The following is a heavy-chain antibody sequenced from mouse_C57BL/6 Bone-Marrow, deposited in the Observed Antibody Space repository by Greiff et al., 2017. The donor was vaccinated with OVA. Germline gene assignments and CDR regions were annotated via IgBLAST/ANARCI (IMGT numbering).Heavy chain of an antibody. CDR1: GFTFSSYG. CDR3: ARQGTGTHFDY. CDR2: ISSGGSYT. D-gene: IGHD4-1*01. Sequence: EVQLKESGGDLVKPGGSLKLSCAASGFTFSSYGMSWVRQTPDKRLEWVATISSGGSYTYYPDSVKGRFTISRDNAKNTLYLQMSSLKSEDTAMYYCARQGTGTHFDYWGQGTTLTVSS. V-gene: IGHV5-6*01. J-gene: IGHJ2*01.